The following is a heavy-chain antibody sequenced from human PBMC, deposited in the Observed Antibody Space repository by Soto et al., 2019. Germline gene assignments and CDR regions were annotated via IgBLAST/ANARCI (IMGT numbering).Heavy chain of an antibody. J-gene: IGHJ4*02. Sequence: QVQLVQSGAEVKKPGASVKVSCKASGYTFTSYAMHWVRQAPGQRLEWMGWINAGNGNTKYSQKFQGRVTITRDTSASTVYMELRSVRSADTAVYYCAGDHEADYWGQGTMVTVSS. CDR3: AGDHEADY. CDR2: INAGNGNT. V-gene: IGHV1-3*01. CDR1: GYTFTSYA.